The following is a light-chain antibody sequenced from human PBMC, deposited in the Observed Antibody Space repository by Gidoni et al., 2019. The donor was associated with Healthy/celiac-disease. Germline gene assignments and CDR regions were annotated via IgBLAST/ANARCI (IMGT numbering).Light chain of an antibody. CDR3: QQRSNWTPIT. CDR1: QSVSSY. Sequence: DIVFTHSPATLFLSPGERATLSCRASQSVSSYLAWYQQKPGQAPRLLIYDASNRATGIPARFSGSGSGTDFTLTISSLEPEDFAVYYCQQRSNWTPITFGQGTRLEIK. V-gene: IGKV3-11*01. J-gene: IGKJ5*01. CDR2: DAS.